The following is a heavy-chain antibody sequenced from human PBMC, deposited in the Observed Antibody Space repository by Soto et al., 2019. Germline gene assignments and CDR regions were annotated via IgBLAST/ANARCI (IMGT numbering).Heavy chain of an antibody. Sequence: ASVKVSCKASGYTFTGHYMHWVRQAPGQGLEWMGWINPNSVGTNYAQKFQGRVTMTRDTSISTAYMELSRLRSDDAAVYYCAREPLVRAAHGFDIWGQGTMVTVSS. V-gene: IGHV1-2*02. CDR3: AREPLVRAAHGFDI. CDR1: GYTFTGHY. D-gene: IGHD3-10*01. CDR2: INPNSVGT. J-gene: IGHJ3*02.